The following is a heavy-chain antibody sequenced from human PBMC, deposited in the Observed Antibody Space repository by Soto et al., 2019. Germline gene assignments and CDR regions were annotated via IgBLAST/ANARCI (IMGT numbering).Heavy chain of an antibody. CDR3: ARQRAWNDAFDF. J-gene: IGHJ4*02. D-gene: IGHD1-1*01. CDR1: GYSFTNYW. V-gene: IGHV5-51*01. Sequence: PGESLKISCKASGYSFTNYWIGWVRQMPGKGLEWMGIIYPADSDTRYSPSFQGQVTFSADKSLSTAYLQWNSLKASDTARYYCARQRAWNDAFDFWGQEILVTVSS. CDR2: IYPADSDT.